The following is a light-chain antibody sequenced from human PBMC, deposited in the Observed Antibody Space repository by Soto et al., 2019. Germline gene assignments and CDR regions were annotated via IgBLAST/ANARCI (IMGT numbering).Light chain of an antibody. CDR2: EVS. Sequence: QSALTQPASVSGSPGQSITISCTGTRSDVGGYNYVSWYQQHPGKAPKLMIYEVSNRPSGVSNRFACSKSGNTASLTISGLQAEDEADYYCSSYTSSSTLVFGTGTKLTVL. CDR1: RSDVGGYNY. V-gene: IGLV2-14*01. J-gene: IGLJ1*01. CDR3: SSYTSSSTLV.